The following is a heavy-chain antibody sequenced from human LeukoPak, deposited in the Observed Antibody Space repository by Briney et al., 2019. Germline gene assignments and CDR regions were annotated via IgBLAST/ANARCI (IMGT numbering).Heavy chain of an antibody. D-gene: IGHD3-9*01. CDR2: INPSGGRT. Sequence: ASVKVSCKASGYTFTNYYIHWMRQAPGQGLEWMGIINPSGGRTSYAQKFQGRVTMTRDTSTSTVYMELSSLRSEDTAVYYCARDSSGLLRYSFVDYWGQGTLVTVSS. CDR3: ARDSSGLLRYSFVDY. CDR1: GYTFTNYY. V-gene: IGHV1-46*01. J-gene: IGHJ4*02.